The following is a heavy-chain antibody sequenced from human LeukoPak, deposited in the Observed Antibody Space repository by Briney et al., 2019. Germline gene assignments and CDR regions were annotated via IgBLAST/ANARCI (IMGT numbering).Heavy chain of an antibody. CDR2: IYRGDSDT. CDR3: ARRSADAFHI. V-gene: IGHV5-51*01. J-gene: IGHJ3*02. CDR1: GDKFGTYW. D-gene: IGHD1-26*01. Sequence: GESLKISCKDSGDKFGTYWIDWVRQMPGKXLEWMGIIYRGDSDTRYSPSFQGQVTIXXDKSISTAYLQWSTLKASDTAMYFCARRSADAFHIWGQGTMVTVSS.